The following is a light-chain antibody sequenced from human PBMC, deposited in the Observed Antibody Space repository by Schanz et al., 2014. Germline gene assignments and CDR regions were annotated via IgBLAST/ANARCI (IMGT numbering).Light chain of an antibody. CDR1: SSNIGNNS. V-gene: IGLV1-47*01. J-gene: IGLJ3*02. CDR3: AAWDDSLNGHWV. CDR2: GSN. Sequence: QSVLTQPPSASGTPGQRVTISCSGSSSNIGNNSVHWYQHLPGTAPKLLIYGSNERPSGVPDRFSGSRSGTSASLAISGLRSEDEADYYCAAWDDSLNGHWVFGGGTKLTVL.